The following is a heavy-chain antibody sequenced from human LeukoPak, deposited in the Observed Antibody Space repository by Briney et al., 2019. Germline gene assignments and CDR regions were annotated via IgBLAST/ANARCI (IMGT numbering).Heavy chain of an antibody. V-gene: IGHV1-2*02. Sequence: ASVKVSCKASGYTFTDYYMHWVRQAPGQGLEWMGWINPNSGGTNYAQKFQGRVTMTRDTSISTAYMELSRLRSDDTAVYYCARIMGATDPALIDYWGQGTLVTVSS. CDR2: INPNSGGT. CDR1: GYTFTDYY. CDR3: ARIMGATDPALIDY. J-gene: IGHJ4*02. D-gene: IGHD1-26*01.